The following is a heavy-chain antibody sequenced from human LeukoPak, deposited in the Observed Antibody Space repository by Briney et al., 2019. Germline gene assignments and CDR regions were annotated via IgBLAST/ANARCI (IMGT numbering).Heavy chain of an antibody. CDR1: GFTFSSYA. CDR3: ARVAGGHDVPTDYYYYGMDV. J-gene: IGHJ6*02. V-gene: IGHV3-30*09. D-gene: IGHD5-12*01. Sequence: GGSLRLSCAASGFTFSSYAMHWVRQAPGKGLEWVAVISYDGSNKYYADSVKGRFAISRDNSKNTLYLQMNSLRAEDTAVYYCARVAGGHDVPTDYYYYGMDVWGQGTTVTVSS. CDR2: ISYDGSNK.